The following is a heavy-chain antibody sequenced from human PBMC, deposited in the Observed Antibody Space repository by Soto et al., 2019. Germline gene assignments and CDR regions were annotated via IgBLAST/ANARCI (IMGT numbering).Heavy chain of an antibody. CDR2: ISSSSNSI. D-gene: IGHD2-2*01. J-gene: IGHJ4*02. V-gene: IGHV3-21*05. Sequence: PGGSLRLSCAASGFTFSRYSMNWVRQAPGKGLEWVSYISSSSNSIYYADSVKGRFTISRDNAKNSLYLQMNSLRAEDTAVYYCARDPGYCSSTSCRVNWGQGTLVTVSS. CDR1: GFTFSRYS. CDR3: ARDPGYCSSTSCRVN.